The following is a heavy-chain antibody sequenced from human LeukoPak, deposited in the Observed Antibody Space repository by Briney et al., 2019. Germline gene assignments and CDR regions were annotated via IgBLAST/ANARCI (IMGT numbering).Heavy chain of an antibody. CDR2: ISSNGGST. V-gene: IGHV3-64*01. J-gene: IGHJ3*02. Sequence: GGSLRLSCAASGFTFSSYAMHWVRQAPGKGLEYVSAISSNGGSTYYANSVKGRFTISRDNSKNTLYLQMGSLRAEDMAVYYCARGGQLVLEDAFDIWGQGTMVTVSS. D-gene: IGHD6-13*01. CDR3: ARGGQLVLEDAFDI. CDR1: GFTFSSYA.